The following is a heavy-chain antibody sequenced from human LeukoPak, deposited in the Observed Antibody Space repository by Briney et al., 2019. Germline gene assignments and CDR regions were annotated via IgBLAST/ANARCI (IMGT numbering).Heavy chain of an antibody. V-gene: IGHV1-69*01. CDR1: GGTFHIYA. CDR3: VGAAAGAFDP. J-gene: IGHJ5*02. D-gene: IGHD6-13*01. CDR2: IIPIFGTA. Sequence: SVTVSCKTSGGTFHIYAISWVPQAPGQGLEWMGGIIPIFGTANYAQKFQGRVTITADESTSTAYMELSSLRSEDTAVYYCVGAAAGAFDPWGQGALVTVSS.